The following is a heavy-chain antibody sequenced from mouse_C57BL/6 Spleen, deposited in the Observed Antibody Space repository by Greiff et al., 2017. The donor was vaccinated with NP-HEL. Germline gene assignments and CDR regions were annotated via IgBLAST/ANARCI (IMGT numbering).Heavy chain of an antibody. CDR3: ARGDYSSHWYFDV. V-gene: IGHV1-78*01. D-gene: IGHD2-5*01. CDR2: IYPRDGST. Sequence: LVESDAELVKPGASVKISCKVSGYTFTDHTIHWMKQRPEQGLEWIGYIYPRDGSTKYNEKFKGKATLTADKSSSTAYMQLNSLTSEDSAVYFCARGDYSSHWYFDVWGTGTTVTVSS. J-gene: IGHJ1*03. CDR1: GYTFTDHT.